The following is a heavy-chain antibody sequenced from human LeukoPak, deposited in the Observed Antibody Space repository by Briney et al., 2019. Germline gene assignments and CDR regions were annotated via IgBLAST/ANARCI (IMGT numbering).Heavy chain of an antibody. D-gene: IGHD3-22*01. CDR3: ARFYDRSGPHFDY. CDR1: GGSVSSGSYY. J-gene: IGHJ4*02. CDR2: IYYSGST. Sequence: TSETLSLTCTVSGGSVSSGSYYWSWIRQPPGKGLEWIGYIYYSGSTNYNPSLKSRVTISVDTSKNQFSLKLSSVTAADTAVYYCARFYDRSGPHFDYWGQGTLVTVPS. V-gene: IGHV4-61*01.